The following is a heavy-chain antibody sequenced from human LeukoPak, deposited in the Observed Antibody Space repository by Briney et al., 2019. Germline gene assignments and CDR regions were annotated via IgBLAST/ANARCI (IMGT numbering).Heavy chain of an antibody. Sequence: PSETLSLTCTVSGASITSTSDYWGWFRQPPGKGLEWIGSIRYSGRTYYNPSLKSRLTMSVDMSKRQFSLKLSSVTAADTAVYFCARHYYDSSGYRREYYFDYWGQGTLVTVSS. CDR3: ARHYYDSSGYRREYYFDY. J-gene: IGHJ4*02. D-gene: IGHD3-22*01. CDR2: IRYSGRT. CDR1: GASITSTSDY. V-gene: IGHV4-39*01.